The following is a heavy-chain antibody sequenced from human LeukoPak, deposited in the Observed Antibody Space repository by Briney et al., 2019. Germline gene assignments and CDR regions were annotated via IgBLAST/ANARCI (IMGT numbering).Heavy chain of an antibody. CDR2: ISGSGIK. CDR1: RFTFSSYE. Sequence: PGGSLRLSCAASRFTFSSYEMNWVRQAPGKGLEWVSYISGSGIKHYSDSVKGRFTISRDNAKNSLYLQMNSLRVEDTAVYYCAKRWFGELGVDWFDPWGQGTLVTVSS. V-gene: IGHV3-48*03. D-gene: IGHD3-10*01. CDR3: AKRWFGELGVDWFDP. J-gene: IGHJ5*02.